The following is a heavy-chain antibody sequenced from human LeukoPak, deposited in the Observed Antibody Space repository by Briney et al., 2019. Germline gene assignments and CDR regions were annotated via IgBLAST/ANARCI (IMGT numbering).Heavy chain of an antibody. CDR1: GGSISSYY. J-gene: IGHJ4*02. CDR3: ARDRIRQLWLPGGYYFDY. D-gene: IGHD5-18*01. V-gene: IGHV4-4*07. Sequence: SETLSLTCTVSGGSISSYYWSWIRQPAGKGLEWIGRIYTSGSTNYNPSLKSRVTMSVDTSKNQFSLKLSSVTAADTAVYYCARDRIRQLWLPGGYYFDYWGQGTLVTVSS. CDR2: IYTSGST.